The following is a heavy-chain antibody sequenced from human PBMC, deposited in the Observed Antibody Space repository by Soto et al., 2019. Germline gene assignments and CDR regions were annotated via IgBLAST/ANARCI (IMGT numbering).Heavy chain of an antibody. Sequence: PAKVTSKDCRFSITCTSLQCLHQDRGQRLEWIGWIVVGSGNTNYAQKFQERVTITRDMSTSTAYMELSSLRSEDTAVYYCAADRTYCGGACYADWGKGTLVTVS. V-gene: IGHV1-58*01. CDR2: IVVGSGNT. CDR3: AADRTYCGGACYAD. CDR1: RFSITCTS. J-gene: IGHJ4*02. D-gene: IGHD2-21*02.